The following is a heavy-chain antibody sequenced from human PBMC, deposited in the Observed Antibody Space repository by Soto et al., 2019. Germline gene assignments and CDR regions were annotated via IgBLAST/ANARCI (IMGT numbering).Heavy chain of an antibody. V-gene: IGHV4-31*03. J-gene: IGHJ4*02. D-gene: IGHD3-22*01. Sequence: LSLTCTVSGGSISSGGYYWSWIRQHPGKGLEWIGYIYYSGSTYYNPSLKSRVTISVDTSKNQFSLKLSSVTAADTAVYYCARLRYYYDSSGYFDYWGQGTLVTVSS. CDR2: IYYSGST. CDR3: ARLRYYYDSSGYFDY. CDR1: GGSISSGGYY.